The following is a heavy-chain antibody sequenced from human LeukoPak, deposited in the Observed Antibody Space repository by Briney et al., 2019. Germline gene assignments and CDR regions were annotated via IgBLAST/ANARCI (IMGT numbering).Heavy chain of an antibody. CDR1: GGSISSYY. CDR2: IYYSGST. J-gene: IGHJ5*02. CDR3: ARAYGDYADPFDP. D-gene: IGHD4-17*01. V-gene: IGHV4-59*01. Sequence: SETLSLTCTVSGGSISSYYWSWIRQPPGKGLEWIGYIYYSGSTNYNPSLKSRVTLSVDTSKNQFSLKLSSVTAADTAVYYCARAYGDYADPFDPWGQGTLVTVSS.